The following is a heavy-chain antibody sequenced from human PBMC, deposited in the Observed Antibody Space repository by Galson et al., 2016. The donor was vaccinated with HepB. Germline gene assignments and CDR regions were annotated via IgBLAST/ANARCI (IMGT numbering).Heavy chain of an antibody. Sequence: SLRLSCAASGFALSSYAMEWVRQAPGKGLEWVAILSYDGSNKYHADSVKGRFTIPRDNSKNTLYLQMNSLRAEDTAVCYRARARGGGNFDHWGQGTPVTVPS. D-gene: IGHD3-10*01. CDR2: LSYDGSNK. CDR3: ARARGGGNFDH. V-gene: IGHV3-30-3*01. J-gene: IGHJ4*02. CDR1: GFALSSYA.